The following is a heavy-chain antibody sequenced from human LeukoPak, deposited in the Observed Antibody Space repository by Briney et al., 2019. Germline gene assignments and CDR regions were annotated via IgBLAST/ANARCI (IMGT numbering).Heavy chain of an antibody. D-gene: IGHD6-25*01. V-gene: IGHV4-39*07. CDR1: GGSISSSSYY. Sequence: SETLSLTCTVSGGSISSSSYYWGWIRQPPGKGLEWIGSIYYSGSTYYNPSLKSRVTISVDTSKNQFSLKLSSVTAADTAVYYCARDRSGQRLAKTYYFDYWGQGTLVTVSS. CDR2: IYYSGST. J-gene: IGHJ4*02. CDR3: ARDRSGQRLAKTYYFDY.